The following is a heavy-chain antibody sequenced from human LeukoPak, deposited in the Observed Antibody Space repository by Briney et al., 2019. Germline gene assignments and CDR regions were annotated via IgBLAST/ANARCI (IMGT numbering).Heavy chain of an antibody. V-gene: IGHV3-73*01. J-gene: IGHJ4*02. CDR3: IGQEVDCGGGGYCQPDY. CDR2: IRTSADSFAA. CDR1: GFAFSGCT. D-gene: IGHD2-21*02. Sequence: PGGSLRLSCAASGFAFSGCTMHWVRQASGKGLEWLGRIRTSADSFAAAYAASVKGRFTISRDDSKNTAYLQMNSLKTEDTAVYYCIGQEVDCGGGGYCQPDYWGQGTLVTVSS.